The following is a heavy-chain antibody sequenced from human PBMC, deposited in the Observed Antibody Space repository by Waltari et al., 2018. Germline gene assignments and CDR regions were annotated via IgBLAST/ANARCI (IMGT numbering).Heavy chain of an antibody. V-gene: IGHV3-21*04. CDR1: GFTFSLYT. CDR3: ARKPDYIDY. Sequence: DVVLVESGGGLVKPGGSLRLSCAASGFTFSLYTMIWVRQAPGKGPECVACISSESTYIYDADSVRGRFTVSRDNAKNLVSLQMNTLGAEDSGLYFCARKPDYIDYWGQGTLVTVSS. J-gene: IGHJ4*02. D-gene: IGHD3-10*01. CDR2: ISSESTYI.